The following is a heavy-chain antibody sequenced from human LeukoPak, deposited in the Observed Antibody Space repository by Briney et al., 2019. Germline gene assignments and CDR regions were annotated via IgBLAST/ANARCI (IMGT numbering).Heavy chain of an antibody. CDR1: GYTFTSYG. CDR2: IITYNGNT. CDR3: GRDRGYGGNSGLHYFDY. V-gene: IGHV1-18*01. J-gene: IGHJ4*02. D-gene: IGHD4-23*01. Sequence: ASVKVSCKASGYTFTSYGISWVRQAPGQGLEWMVWIITYNGNTTNAQNPQVRVTMTTDTSTSTSSIELSRLRSEATAGYSFGRDRGYGGNSGLHYFDYWGKGTLVTVSS.